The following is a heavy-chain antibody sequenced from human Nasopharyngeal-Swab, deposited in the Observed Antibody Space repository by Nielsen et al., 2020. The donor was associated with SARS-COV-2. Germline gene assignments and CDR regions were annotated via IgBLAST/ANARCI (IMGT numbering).Heavy chain of an antibody. D-gene: IGHD2-15*01. CDR2: ISGSGVRT. J-gene: IGHJ4*02. CDR1: GFTFSTYS. Sequence: GESLKISCAASGFTFSTYSMNWVRQAPGKGLEWVSSISGSGVRTYYADSVKGRFTISRDNSKTTLYLQMHNLRAEDTAVHYCATPGTRCSGDTCNMWVFDYWGQGTLVTVSS. CDR3: ATPGTRCSGDTCNMWVFDY. V-gene: IGHV3-23*01.